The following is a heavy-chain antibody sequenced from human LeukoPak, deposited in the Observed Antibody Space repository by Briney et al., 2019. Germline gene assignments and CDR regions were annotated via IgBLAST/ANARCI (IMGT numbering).Heavy chain of an antibody. CDR2: INHSGST. CDR3: ARGYDYVWGSYSSSSGYFDY. J-gene: IGHJ4*02. CDR1: GGSFSGYY. Sequence: NPSETLSLTCAVYGGSFSGYYWSWIRQPPGKGLEWIGEINHSGSTNYNPSLKSRVTISVDTSKNQFSLKLSSVTAADTAVYYCARGYDYVWGSYSSSSGYFDYWGQGTLVTVSS. V-gene: IGHV4-34*01. D-gene: IGHD3-16*01.